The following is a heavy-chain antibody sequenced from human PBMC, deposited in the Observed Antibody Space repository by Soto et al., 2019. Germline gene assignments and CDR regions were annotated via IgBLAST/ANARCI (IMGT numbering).Heavy chain of an antibody. V-gene: IGHV4-59*01. D-gene: IGHD6-13*01. CDR1: GGSISSYY. CDR2: IYYSGST. J-gene: IGHJ4*02. Sequence: SETLSLTCTVSGGSISSYYWSWIRQPPGKGLEWIGYIYYSGSTNYNPSLRSRVTISVDTSKNQFSLKLSSVTAADTAVYYCARSGQQLVPRYFDYWGQGTLVTVS. CDR3: ARSGQQLVPRYFDY.